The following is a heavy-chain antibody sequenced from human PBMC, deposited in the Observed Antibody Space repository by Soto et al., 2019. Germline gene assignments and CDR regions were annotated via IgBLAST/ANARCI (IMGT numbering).Heavy chain of an antibody. Sequence: PGGSLRLSCAASGFTFSSYVMSWVRQAPGKGLEWVSAITATGGSTYYADSVRGRFTISRDNSENTLYLQMNSLRAEDTAVYYCARGGPGVAGTGKWFDPWGQGTLVTVSS. CDR1: GFTFSSYV. V-gene: IGHV3-23*01. CDR2: ITATGGST. D-gene: IGHD6-19*01. J-gene: IGHJ5*02. CDR3: ARGGPGVAGTGKWFDP.